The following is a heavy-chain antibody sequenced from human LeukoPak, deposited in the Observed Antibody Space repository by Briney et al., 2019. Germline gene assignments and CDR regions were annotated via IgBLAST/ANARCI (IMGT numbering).Heavy chain of an antibody. CDR2: IRDSGGST. D-gene: IGHD6-6*01. Sequence: PGGSLRLSCAASGITFSSYAMSWVRQAPGRGLEWVSAIRDSGGSTYYADSVKGRFTISRDNSKNTLYLQMNSLRAADTAVYYCANQLSTSSHFDYWGQGTLVTVSS. J-gene: IGHJ4*02. V-gene: IGHV3-23*01. CDR3: ANQLSTSSHFDY. CDR1: GITFSSYA.